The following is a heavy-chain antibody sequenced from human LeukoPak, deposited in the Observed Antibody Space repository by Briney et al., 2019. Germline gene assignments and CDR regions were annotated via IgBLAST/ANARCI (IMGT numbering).Heavy chain of an antibody. J-gene: IGHJ6*02. CDR2: ISSSGST. CDR3: ARDMLEYCSRTTCYFYSMDV. Sequence: SETLSLTCTVSGGSISSYYWSWIRQPPGKGLEWIGYISSSGSTNYNPSLKSRVTISVDTSNNQFSLKLSSVTAADTAVYYCARDMLEYCSRTTCYFYSMDVWGQGTTVTVSS. V-gene: IGHV4-59*01. D-gene: IGHD2-2*01. CDR1: GGSISSYY.